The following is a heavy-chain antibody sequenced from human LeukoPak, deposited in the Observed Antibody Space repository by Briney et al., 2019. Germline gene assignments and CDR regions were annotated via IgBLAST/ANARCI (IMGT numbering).Heavy chain of an antibody. CDR3: AGRTAVGYFDY. V-gene: IGHV4-39*01. CDR1: GVSISTSSRHY. J-gene: IGHJ4*02. Sequence: SETLSLTCTVSGVSISTSSRHYWGWIRQPPGKGLEWIGSIYYSGSTYYNASLKSRVTISVDTSKNQFSLKLSSVTAADTAVYYCAGRTAVGYFDYWGQGTLVTVSS. CDR2: IYYSGST. D-gene: IGHD6-19*01.